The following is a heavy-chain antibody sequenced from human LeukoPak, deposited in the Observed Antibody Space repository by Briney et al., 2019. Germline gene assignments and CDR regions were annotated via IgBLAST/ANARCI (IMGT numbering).Heavy chain of an antibody. D-gene: IGHD2-15*01. J-gene: IGHJ3*02. V-gene: IGHV3-30-3*01. Sequence: GRSLRLSCAASGFTFSSYAMHWVRQAPGKGLEWVAVISYDGSNKYYADSVKGRFTISRDNAKNSLYLQMNSLRAEDTAVYYCAREERGGAFDIWGQGTMVTVSS. CDR1: GFTFSSYA. CDR3: AREERGGAFDI. CDR2: ISYDGSNK.